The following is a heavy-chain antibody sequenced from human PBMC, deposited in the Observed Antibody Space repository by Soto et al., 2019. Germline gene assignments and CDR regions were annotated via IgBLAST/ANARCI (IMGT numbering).Heavy chain of an antibody. CDR2: INHSGST. J-gene: IGHJ6*02. CDR1: GGAFVGYY. D-gene: IGHD6-13*01. CDR3: ARAPGYSSSWYYYYGMDV. V-gene: IGHV4-34*01. Sequence: AETLSLTCAVYGGAFVGYYCIFIRHPPFKWLEWIGEINHSGSTNYNPSLKSRVTISVDTSKNQFSLKLSSVTAADTAVYYCARAPGYSSSWYYYYGMDVWGQGTTVTVSS.